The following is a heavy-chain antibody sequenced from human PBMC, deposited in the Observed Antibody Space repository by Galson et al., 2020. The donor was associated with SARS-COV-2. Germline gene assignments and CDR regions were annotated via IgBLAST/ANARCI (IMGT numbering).Heavy chain of an antibody. J-gene: IGHJ6*02. Sequence: GGSLRLSCAASGFTFSSYGMHWVRQAPGKGLEWVAVIWYDGSNKSYADSVKGRFTTSRDNSKNTLYLQMNSLRAEDTAVYYCASEKPGIAVAGYYYYYGMDVWGQGTTVTVSS. V-gene: IGHV3-33*01. CDR1: GFTFSSYG. CDR2: IWYDGSNK. D-gene: IGHD6-19*01. CDR3: ASEKPGIAVAGYYYYYGMDV.